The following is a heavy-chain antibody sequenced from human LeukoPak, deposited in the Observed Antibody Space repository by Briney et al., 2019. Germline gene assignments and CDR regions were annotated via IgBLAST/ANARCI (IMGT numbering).Heavy chain of an antibody. D-gene: IGHD3-10*01. V-gene: IGHV4-61*02. J-gene: IGHJ4*02. CDR1: GGSVSSGSYY. CDR2: IYTSGST. CDR3: ARHHYASGTHTPYYFDF. Sequence: SSQTLSLTCTVSGGSVSSGSYYWSWIRQPAGKGLEWIGRIYTSGSTNYTPSLKSRVTMSVDTSKSQFSLKLSSVTAADTALYYCARHHYASGTHTPYYFDFWGQGTLVTVSS.